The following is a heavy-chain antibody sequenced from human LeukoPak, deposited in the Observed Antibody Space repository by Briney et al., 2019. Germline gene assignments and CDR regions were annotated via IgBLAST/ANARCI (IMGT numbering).Heavy chain of an antibody. D-gene: IGHD5-18*01. CDR1: GFTFSSYA. V-gene: IGHV3-23*01. CDR3: AKGTHSGYSYGYYYYYHMDV. J-gene: IGHJ6*03. Sequence: GGSLRLSCAAYGFTFSSYAMSWVRQAPGKGLEWVSTISGSGGSTYYADSVKGRFTISRDNSKNTLYLQMNSLRAEDTAVYYCAKGTHSGYSYGYYYYYHMDVWGKGTTVIVSS. CDR2: ISGSGGST.